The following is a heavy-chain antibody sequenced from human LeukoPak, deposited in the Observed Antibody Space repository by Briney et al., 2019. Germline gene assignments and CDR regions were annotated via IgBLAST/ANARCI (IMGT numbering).Heavy chain of an antibody. J-gene: IGHJ3*02. V-gene: IGHV4-4*07. CDR1: GGSISSYY. CDR3: ARARGEQWLVRNAFDI. Sequence: SETLSLTCTVSGGSISSYYWSYIRQPAGKGLEWIGRIYTSGSTNYNPSLKSRVTMSVDTSKNQFSLKLGSVTAADTAVYYCARARGEQWLVRNAFDIWGQGTMVTVSS. CDR2: IYTSGST. D-gene: IGHD6-19*01.